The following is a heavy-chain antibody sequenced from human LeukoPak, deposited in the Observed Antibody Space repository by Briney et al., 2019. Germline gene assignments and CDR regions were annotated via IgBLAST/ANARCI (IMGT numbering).Heavy chain of an antibody. CDR1: GYTFTGHY. CDR3: VRDGACSSTSCQNFDY. CDR2: INPNTGGT. V-gene: IGHV1-2*02. D-gene: IGHD2-2*01. J-gene: IGHJ4*02. Sequence: GASVKVSCKASGYTFTGHYMHWVRQSPGQGLEWMGWINPNTGGTDYAQKFQGRVTMTSDTSITTAYMELTRLRSDDTAVYYCVRDGACSSTSCQNFDYWGQGTLVTVPS.